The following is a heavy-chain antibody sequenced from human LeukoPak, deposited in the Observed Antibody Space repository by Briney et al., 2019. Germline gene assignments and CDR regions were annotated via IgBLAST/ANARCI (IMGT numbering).Heavy chain of an antibody. V-gene: IGHV3-11*01. D-gene: IGHD3-10*01. CDR1: GFTFSDYY. CDR2: ISSSGSTI. Sequence: GGSLRLSCAASGFTFSDYYMSWIRQAPGEGLEWVSYISSSGSTIYYADSVKGRFTISRDNAKNSLYLQMNSLRAEDTAVYYCATHGAVTMVRGVTPYYFDYWGQGTLVTVSS. CDR3: ATHGAVTMVRGVTPYYFDY. J-gene: IGHJ4*02.